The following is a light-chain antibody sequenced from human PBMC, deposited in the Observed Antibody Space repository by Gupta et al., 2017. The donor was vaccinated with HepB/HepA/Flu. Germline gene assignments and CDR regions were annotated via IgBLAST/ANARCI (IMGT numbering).Light chain of an antibody. CDR1: QRVNDSQ. CDR3: QQYDSTTWT. V-gene: IGKV3-20*01. Sequence: EIVLTQSPGTLSLSPVERATLSCRTSQRVNDSQLAWYQQKPGQAPRLLIYAVSIRDTGIPDRVSGSGSGTDFTLTISRLEPEDFAVYYCQQYDSTTWTFGPGTKVEIK. J-gene: IGKJ1*01. CDR2: AVS.